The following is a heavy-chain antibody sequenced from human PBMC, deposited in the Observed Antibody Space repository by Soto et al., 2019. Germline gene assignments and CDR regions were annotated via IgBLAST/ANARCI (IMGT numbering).Heavy chain of an antibody. D-gene: IGHD3-22*01. CDR3: ARQIYDSDTGPNFQYYFDS. V-gene: IGHV5-10-1*01. J-gene: IGHJ4*02. CDR1: GYSFAGYW. Sequence: PGESLKISCKGSGYSFAGYWITWVRQKPGKGLEWMGRIDPSGSQTYYSPSFRGHVSISVTKSITTVFLQWSSLRASDTAMYYCARQIYDSDTGPNFQYYFDSWGQGTLVTVSS. CDR2: IDPSGSQT.